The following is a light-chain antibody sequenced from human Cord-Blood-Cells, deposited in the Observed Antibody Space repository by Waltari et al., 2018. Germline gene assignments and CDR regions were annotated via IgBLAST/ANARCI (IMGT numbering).Light chain of an antibody. V-gene: IGKV3-20*01. Sequence: EVVLTQSPGTLSLSQGERANLSCRASQSVSSSYLAWYQQQTGRAPRLLIYGASSRATGIPDRLSSSGSGTDFTLTISRLQPEDFSVYYCQQYGSSRSITFGQGTRLEIK. CDR2: GAS. CDR1: QSVSSSY. CDR3: QQYGSSRSIT. J-gene: IGKJ5*01.